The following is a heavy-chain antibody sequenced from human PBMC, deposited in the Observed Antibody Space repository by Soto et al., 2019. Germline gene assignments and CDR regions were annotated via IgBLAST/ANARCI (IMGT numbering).Heavy chain of an antibody. J-gene: IGHJ3*02. V-gene: IGHV1-69*13. D-gene: IGHD3-22*01. CDR1: GGTFSSYA. CDR2: LIPIFATA. CDR3: AREGIRTYYYDSRGYSASFGI. Sequence: ASVKVSCKASGGTFSSYAISWVRQAPGQGLEWMGGLIPIFATANYAQKFQGRVTITADESMSTAYMELSSLRSEDTAVYYCAREGIRTYYYDSRGYSASFGIWGQGTMVTVSS.